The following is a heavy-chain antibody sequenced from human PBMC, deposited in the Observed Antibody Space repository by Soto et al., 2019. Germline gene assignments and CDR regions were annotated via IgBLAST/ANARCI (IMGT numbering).Heavy chain of an antibody. Sequence: EVQLVESGGGLVQPGGSLRLSCAASGFTFSTYWMHWVRQAPGKGLVWVSRTNEDGSTINYADSVKGRFTISRDNVKNTLYRKMNGRRAEDTVLYYCTRDSGGRGGYWGQGTLVTVSS. V-gene: IGHV3-74*01. J-gene: IGHJ4*02. D-gene: IGHD3-16*01. CDR2: TNEDGSTI. CDR1: GFTFSTYW. CDR3: TRDSGGRGGY.